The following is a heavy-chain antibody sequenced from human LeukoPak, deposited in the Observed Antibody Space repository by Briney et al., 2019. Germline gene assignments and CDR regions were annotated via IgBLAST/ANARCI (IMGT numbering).Heavy chain of an antibody. J-gene: IGHJ4*02. V-gene: IGHV3-53*01. D-gene: IGHD5-12*01. CDR3: ARGYSGYDPTYFDY. CDR2: IYSGGST. Sequence: GGSLRLSCAASGFTVSSNYMSWVRQAPGKGLEWVSVIYSGGSTYYADSVKGRFTISRDNSKNTLYLQMNSLRAEDTAVYYCARGYSGYDPTYFDYWGQGTLVTVSS. CDR1: GFTVSSNY.